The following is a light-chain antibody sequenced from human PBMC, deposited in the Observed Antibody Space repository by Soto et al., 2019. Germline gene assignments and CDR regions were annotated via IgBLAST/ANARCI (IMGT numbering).Light chain of an antibody. J-gene: IGLJ1*01. Sequence: QSALTQPASVSGSPGQSITISCTGTSSDVGSYNLVSWYQQHPGKAPKLMIYEGSKRPSGVSNRFSGSKSGNTASLTISGLQAEDEADYYYCSSAGSPDVFGTGTKLTVL. CDR1: SSDVGSYNL. V-gene: IGLV2-23*01. CDR3: CSSAGSPDV. CDR2: EGS.